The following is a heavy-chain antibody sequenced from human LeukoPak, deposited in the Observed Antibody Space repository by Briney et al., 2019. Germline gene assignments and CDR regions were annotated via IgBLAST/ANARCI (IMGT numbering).Heavy chain of an antibody. CDR1: GGSISSGDYY. J-gene: IGHJ4*02. D-gene: IGHD2-15*01. Sequence: PSETLSLTCTVSGGSISSGDYYWSWIRQPPGKGLEWIGYIYYSGSTNYNPSLKSRVTISIDTSKNQFSLKLSSVTAADTAVYYCARHTLPVVAATNYLGSGFGYWGQGTLVTVSS. CDR2: IYYSGST. V-gene: IGHV4-61*08. CDR3: ARHTLPVVAATNYLGSGFGY.